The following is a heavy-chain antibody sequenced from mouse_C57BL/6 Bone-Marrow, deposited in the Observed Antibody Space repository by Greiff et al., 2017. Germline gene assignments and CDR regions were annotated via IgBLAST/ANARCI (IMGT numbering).Heavy chain of an antibody. V-gene: IGHV1-53*01. CDR2: INPSNGGT. CDR3: ARPLIYDGSFAY. CDR1: GYTFTSYW. D-gene: IGHD2-3*01. Sequence: QVQLQQPGTELVKPGASVKLSCKASGYTFTSYWMHWVKQRPGQGLEWIGNINPSNGGTNYNETFKSKATLTVDKASSTAYMQLSSLTSEDSAVYYCARPLIYDGSFAYWGQGTLVTVSA. J-gene: IGHJ3*01.